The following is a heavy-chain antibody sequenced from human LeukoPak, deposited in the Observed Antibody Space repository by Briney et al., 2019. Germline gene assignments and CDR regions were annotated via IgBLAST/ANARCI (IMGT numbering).Heavy chain of an antibody. D-gene: IGHD6-6*01. CDR3: ARVTLYSSSSSDY. V-gene: IGHV3-48*03. CDR1: GFTFSSYE. J-gene: IGHJ4*02. CDR2: ISSSGSTI. Sequence: GGSLRLSCAASGFTFSSYEMNWVRQAPGKGLEWVSYISSSGSTIYYADSVKGGFTISRDNAKNSLYLQMNSLRDEDTAVYYCARVTLYSSSSSDYWGQGTLVTVSS.